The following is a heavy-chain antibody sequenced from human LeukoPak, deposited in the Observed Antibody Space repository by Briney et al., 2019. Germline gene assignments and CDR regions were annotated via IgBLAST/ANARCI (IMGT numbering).Heavy chain of an antibody. CDR1: GLIVSSNY. D-gene: IGHD6-13*01. V-gene: IGHV3-53*01. CDR3: ASSRTAASSNWFDP. CDR2: IHTNGNT. Sequence: GGSLRLSCAASGLIVSSNYMTWVRQAPGKGLEWVSIIHTNGNTYYADSVKGRFTISRDNSKNTLYLQMNSLRTEDTAVYYCASSRTAASSNWFDPWGQGTLVTVSS. J-gene: IGHJ5*02.